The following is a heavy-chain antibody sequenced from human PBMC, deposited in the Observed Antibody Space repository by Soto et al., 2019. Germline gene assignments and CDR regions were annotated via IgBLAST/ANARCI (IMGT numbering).Heavy chain of an antibody. V-gene: IGHV4-30-2*01. CDR3: AREMTTVTTFDY. CDR1: GGSISSGGYS. J-gene: IGHJ4*02. CDR2: IYHSGST. D-gene: IGHD4-17*01. Sequence: SETLSLTCAVSGGSISSGGYSCNWIRQPPGKGLEWIGYIYHSGSTYYNPSLKSRVTISVDRSKNQFSLKLSSVTAADTAVYYCAREMTTVTTFDYWGQGTLVTVSS.